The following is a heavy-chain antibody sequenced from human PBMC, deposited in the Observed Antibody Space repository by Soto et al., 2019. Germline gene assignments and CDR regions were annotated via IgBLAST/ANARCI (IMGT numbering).Heavy chain of an antibody. D-gene: IGHD4-17*01. CDR2: ISSSGGTT. V-gene: IGHV3-23*01. CDR1: GFTFSAYA. CDR3: AKGGYGDYLPDFDS. J-gene: IGHJ4*02. Sequence: EVQLLESGGALVQPGGSLRLSCAASGFTFSAYAMTWVRQAPGEGLEWVSAISSSGGTTYYADSVKGRFTISRDNSKNTLYLQMDSLRAEDTAIYYCAKGGYGDYLPDFDSWGQGTLVTVSS.